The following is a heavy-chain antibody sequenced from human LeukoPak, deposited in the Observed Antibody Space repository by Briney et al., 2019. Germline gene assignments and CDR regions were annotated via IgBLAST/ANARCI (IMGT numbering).Heavy chain of an antibody. D-gene: IGHD6-19*01. Sequence: GGSLRLSCAASGFTFSTYAMSWVRQAPGKGLEWASGIGSNGDRTYYADSVKGRFTISRDNSKNTLFLQMGSLRADDTAIYYCAKERSSGWPFDYWGQGTLVTVSS. CDR1: GFTFSTYA. V-gene: IGHV3-23*01. CDR2: IGSNGDRT. CDR3: AKERSSGWPFDY. J-gene: IGHJ4*02.